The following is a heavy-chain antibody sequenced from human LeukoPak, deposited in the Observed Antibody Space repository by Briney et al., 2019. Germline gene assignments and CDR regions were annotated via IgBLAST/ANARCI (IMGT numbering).Heavy chain of an antibody. Sequence: SETLSLTCAVYGGSFSGYYWSWIRQPPGKGLEWIGEINHSGSTNYNPSLKSRVTISVDTSKNQFSLKLSSVTAADTAVYSCARGPYSYDSSGAFDIWGQGTMVTVSS. CDR2: INHSGST. D-gene: IGHD3-22*01. J-gene: IGHJ3*02. CDR1: GGSFSGYY. CDR3: ARGPYSYDSSGAFDI. V-gene: IGHV4-34*01.